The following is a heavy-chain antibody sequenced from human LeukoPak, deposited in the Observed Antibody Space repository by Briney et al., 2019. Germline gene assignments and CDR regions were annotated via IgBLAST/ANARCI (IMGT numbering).Heavy chain of an antibody. D-gene: IGHD5-12*01. V-gene: IGHV3-74*01. J-gene: IGHJ4*02. Sequence: GGSLRLSCAASGFTFSSYWMHWVRQAPGKGLVWVSRINSDGSSTSYADSVKGRFTISRDNAKNTLYLQMNSPRAEDTAVYYCARRPSGLYIPIVATYDYWGQGTLVTVSS. CDR3: ARRPSGLYIPIVATYDY. CDR1: GFTFSSYW. CDR2: INSDGSST.